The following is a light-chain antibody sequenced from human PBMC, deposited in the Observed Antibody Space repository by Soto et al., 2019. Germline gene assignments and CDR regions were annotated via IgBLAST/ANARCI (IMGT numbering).Light chain of an antibody. Sequence: IQLNQSPSSLSASVGDSVTITCRASQDITSYLAWYQQKPGKAPNLLIYGASTLQSGVPSRFSGSGSGTDFTLTISSLQAEDFASYYCQQTRAYPSTFGGGTMVDIK. CDR3: QQTRAYPST. CDR1: QDITSY. V-gene: IGKV1-9*01. CDR2: GAS. J-gene: IGKJ4*01.